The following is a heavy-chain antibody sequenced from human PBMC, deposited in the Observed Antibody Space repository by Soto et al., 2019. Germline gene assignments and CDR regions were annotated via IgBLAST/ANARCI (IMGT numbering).Heavy chain of an antibody. CDR1: GFTFSSYG. J-gene: IGHJ6*02. V-gene: IGHV3-33*01. CDR2: IWYDGSNK. D-gene: IGHD3-3*01. Sequence: SLRLSCAASGFTFSSYGMHWVRQAPGKGLEWVAVIWYDGSNKYYADSVKGRFTISRDNSKNTLYLQMNSLRAEDTAVYYCARDGTITIFGYGMDVWGQGTTVTVSS. CDR3: ARDGTITIFGYGMDV.